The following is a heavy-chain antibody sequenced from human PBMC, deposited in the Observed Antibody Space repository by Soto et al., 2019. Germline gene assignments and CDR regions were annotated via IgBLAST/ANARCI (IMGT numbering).Heavy chain of an antibody. CDR1: GFTFSSYG. CDR3: GRSIRGWSRFDY. D-gene: IGHD6-19*01. CDR2: ITYSGSNK. V-gene: IGHV3-30*03. J-gene: IGHJ4*02. Sequence: PGGSLRLSCAASGFTFSSYGMHWVRQTPGKGFEWVSYITYSGSNKYYTDSVRGRFTISRDNAKNSLSLQMNGLRVEDTAMYYCGRSIRGWSRFDYWGQGILVTVSS.